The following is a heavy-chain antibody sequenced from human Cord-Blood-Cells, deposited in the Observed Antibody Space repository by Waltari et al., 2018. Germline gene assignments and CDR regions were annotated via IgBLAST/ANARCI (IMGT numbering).Heavy chain of an antibody. CDR1: GGSFRGYY. V-gene: IGHV4-34*01. Sequence: QVQLQQWGAGLLKPSETLSLTCAVYGGSFRGYYWTWIRQPPGKGLEWIGEINHSGSTNYNPSLKSRVTISVDTSKNQFSLKLSSVTAADTAVYYCARGRKLGRRDFDLWGRGTLVTVSS. CDR2: INHSGST. J-gene: IGHJ2*01. D-gene: IGHD7-27*01. CDR3: ARGRKLGRRDFDL.